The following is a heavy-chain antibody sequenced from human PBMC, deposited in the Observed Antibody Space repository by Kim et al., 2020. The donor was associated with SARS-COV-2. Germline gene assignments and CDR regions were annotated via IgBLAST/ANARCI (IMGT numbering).Heavy chain of an antibody. CDR2: FDPEDGET. D-gene: IGHD3-9*01. J-gene: IGHJ3*02. Sequence: ASVKVSCKVSGYTLTELSMHWVRQAPGKGLEWMGGFDPEDGETIYAQKFQGRVTMTEDTSTDTAYMELSSLRSEDTAVYYCATDGLALGAFDIWGQGTMVTVSS. V-gene: IGHV1-24*01. CDR3: ATDGLALGAFDI. CDR1: GYTLTELS.